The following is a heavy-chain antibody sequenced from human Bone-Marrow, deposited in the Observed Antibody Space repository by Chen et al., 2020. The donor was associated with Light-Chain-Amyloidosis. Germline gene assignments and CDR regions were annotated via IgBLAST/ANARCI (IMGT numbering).Heavy chain of an antibody. CDR1: GFSFSNYE. CDR3: ARDRWVARHFPGAVDI. J-gene: IGHJ3*02. V-gene: IGHV3-48*03. Sequence: EVQLVESGGGLVQPGGSLRLSCVASGFSFSNYEMNWVRQAPGQGLEWVSYISTTGTTIYYADFARGRFTISRDNAKNSLYLQMNSLRAEDTAVYYCARDRWVARHFPGAVDILGQGTVVTVSS. D-gene: IGHD2-15*01. CDR2: ISTTGTTI.